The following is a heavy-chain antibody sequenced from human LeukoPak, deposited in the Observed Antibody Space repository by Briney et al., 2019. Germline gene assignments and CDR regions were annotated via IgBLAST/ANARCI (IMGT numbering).Heavy chain of an antibody. CDR2: TYYSGRT. V-gene: IGHV4-61*08. CDR3: ALRRLTSAQIIEDNWFDP. Sequence: SETLSLTCTVAGGSVSSSGYSWNWIRQPPGKTLEWIGYTYYSGRTNYNPSLKSRVTTSLDTSKNQFSLRLTSVTAADTAVYYCALRRLTSAQIIEDNWFDPWGQGTLVTVSS. CDR1: GGSVSSSGYS. D-gene: IGHD2/OR15-2a*01. J-gene: IGHJ5*02.